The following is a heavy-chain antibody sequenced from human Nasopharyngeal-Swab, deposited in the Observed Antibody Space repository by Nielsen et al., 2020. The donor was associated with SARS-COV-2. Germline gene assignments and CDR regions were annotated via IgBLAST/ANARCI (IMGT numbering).Heavy chain of an antibody. J-gene: IGHJ4*02. V-gene: IGHV5-10-1*01. D-gene: IGHD3-22*01. Sequence: GESLKISCKGSGYSFTSYWISWVRQMPGKGLEWMGRIDPSDSYTNYSPSFRGHVTISADKSISTAYLQWSSLKASDTAMYYCARLFPDYYDSSGDFDYWGQGTLVTVSS. CDR2: IDPSDSYT. CDR1: GYSFTSYW. CDR3: ARLFPDYYDSSGDFDY.